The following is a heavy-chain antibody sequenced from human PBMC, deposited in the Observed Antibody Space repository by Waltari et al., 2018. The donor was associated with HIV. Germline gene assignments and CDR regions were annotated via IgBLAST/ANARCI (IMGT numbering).Heavy chain of an antibody. CDR3: AREATVAARGEIDY. J-gene: IGHJ4*02. Sequence: EVQLLESGGGLVQPGGSLRLSCAASGVTFSSAFIAWVRQPPGRGLEWVSTVSGSSGRTDHADSVKGRFIISRDIAKNMLYLEMNNLRAEDTAVYYCAREATVAARGEIDYWGQGTLVTVSS. CDR1: GVTFSSAF. CDR2: VSGSSGRT. V-gene: IGHV3-23*01. D-gene: IGHD6-19*01.